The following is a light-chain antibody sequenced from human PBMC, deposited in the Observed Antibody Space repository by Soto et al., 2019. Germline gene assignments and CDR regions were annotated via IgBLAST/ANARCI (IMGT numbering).Light chain of an antibody. J-gene: IGKJ3*01. CDR1: QGIRNS. CDR3: QQYDSYPFT. V-gene: IGKV1-16*02. Sequence: DIQRTQSPASLSASVGDIVIITCRASQGIRNSLGWFQQRPGKAPKSLIYDVSRLQSGVPSKFSGSGSGTDFTLTISSLQPEDFATYYCQQYDSYPFTFGPGTKVDIK. CDR2: DVS.